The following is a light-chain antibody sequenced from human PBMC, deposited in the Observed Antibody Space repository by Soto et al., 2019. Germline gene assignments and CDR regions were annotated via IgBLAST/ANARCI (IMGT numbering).Light chain of an antibody. Sequence: THSPAILSVSPRERATLSCRASQSVGINVAWYQQKPGQAPRLLIYGASTRATGSPDRFSASGSATEFTLTISSLLSEDFAVYYCQQYNDWPRTFGQGTKVDIK. V-gene: IGKV3-15*01. J-gene: IGKJ1*01. CDR1: QSVGIN. CDR3: QQYNDWPRT. CDR2: GAS.